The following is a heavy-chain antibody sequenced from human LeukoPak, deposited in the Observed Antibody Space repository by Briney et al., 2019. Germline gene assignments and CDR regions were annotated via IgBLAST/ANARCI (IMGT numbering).Heavy chain of an antibody. V-gene: IGHV3-7*01. CDR1: GFTFRSYW. Sequence: PGGSLRLSCAASGFTFRSYWMSWVHQAPGKGLEWVANINQDGSEKYYVDSVKGRFTISRDNAKNSLYLQMNSLRAEDTAMYYCARDLQCGGDCHFDAFDIWGQGTMVTVSS. D-gene: IGHD2-21*02. J-gene: IGHJ3*02. CDR2: INQDGSEK. CDR3: ARDLQCGGDCHFDAFDI.